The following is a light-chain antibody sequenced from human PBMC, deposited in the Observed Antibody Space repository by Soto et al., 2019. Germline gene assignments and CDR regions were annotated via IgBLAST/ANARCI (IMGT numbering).Light chain of an antibody. CDR3: SSYAGTNNLDV. Sequence: QSVLTQPPCATGAPGQSITISRTGTSSDVGGYNYGSWYQQHPGNVPELMIYEVIKRPAGFPDRFSGPKSGNTASLTVSGLQAEDEADYYCSSYAGTNNLDVFGTGTNVTVL. V-gene: IGLV2-8*01. CDR1: SSDVGGYNY. J-gene: IGLJ1*01. CDR2: EVI.